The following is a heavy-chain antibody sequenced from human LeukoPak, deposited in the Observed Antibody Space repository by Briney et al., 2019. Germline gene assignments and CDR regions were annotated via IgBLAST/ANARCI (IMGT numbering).Heavy chain of an antibody. Sequence: GSLKLSCAASGFPFSSHWMHWVRPAPGKGLEWVSVIYSGGSTYYADSVKGRFTISRDNSKNTLYLQMNSLRAEDTAVYYCAREATMVRGLDYWGQGTLVTVSS. D-gene: IGHD3-10*01. CDR3: AREATMVRGLDY. J-gene: IGHJ4*02. CDR2: IYSGGST. CDR1: GFPFSSHW. V-gene: IGHV3-53*01.